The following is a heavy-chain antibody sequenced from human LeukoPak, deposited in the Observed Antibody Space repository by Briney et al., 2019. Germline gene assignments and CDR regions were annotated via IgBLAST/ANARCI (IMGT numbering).Heavy chain of an antibody. CDR1: GFIFSSYG. V-gene: IGHV3-30*03. CDR2: ISYDGSNK. CDR3: ARFYANEWELPH. J-gene: IGHJ4*02. D-gene: IGHD1-26*01. Sequence: PGGSLRLSCAASGFIFSSYGMHWVRQAPGKGLEWVAVISYDGSNKYYVDSVKGRFTISRDNSKNTLYLQMNSLRAEDTAVYYCARFYANEWELPHWGQGTLVTVSS.